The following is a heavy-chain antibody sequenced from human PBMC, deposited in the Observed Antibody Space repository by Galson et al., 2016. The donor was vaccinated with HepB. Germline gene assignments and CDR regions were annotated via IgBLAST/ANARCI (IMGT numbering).Heavy chain of an antibody. V-gene: IGHV1-18*04. CDR3: ARAYFDFWSGINYYYYMDV. CDR2: ISTYNANT. CDR1: GYSFTSYG. Sequence: SVKVSCKASGYSFTSYGITWVRQAPGQGLEWMGWISTYNANTNYAQTLQGRVTMTTDTSTSTAYMELRRLRSDDTAVYYCARAYFDFWSGINYYYYMDVWGKGTTVTVSS. J-gene: IGHJ6*03. D-gene: IGHD3-3*01.